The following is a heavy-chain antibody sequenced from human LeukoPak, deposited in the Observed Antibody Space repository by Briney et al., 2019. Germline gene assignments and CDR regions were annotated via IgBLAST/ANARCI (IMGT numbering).Heavy chain of an antibody. CDR2: IKEDGSVI. D-gene: IGHD3-10*01. J-gene: IGHJ5*02. CDR3: ATGRWYGEFAGSGFDD. V-gene: IGHV3-7*01. CDR1: GFTFSNYW. Sequence: GGSLRLSCFGSGFTFSNYWMTWLRQAPGEGLEWVANIKEDGSVIYYADSVRARFTISRDNAKNSLYLQMNSLRVEDTAVYYCATGRWYGEFAGSGFDDWGQGILVTVSS.